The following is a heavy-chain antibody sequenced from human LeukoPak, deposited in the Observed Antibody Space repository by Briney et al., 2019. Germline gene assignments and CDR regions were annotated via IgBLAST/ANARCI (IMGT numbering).Heavy chain of an antibody. CDR2: IGGSGGTT. J-gene: IGHJ3*02. CDR1: GFPFTNYA. D-gene: IGHD7-27*01. Sequence: GGSLRLSCAASGFPFTNYAMAGVRQAPGKGLEWVSLIGGSGGTTYYSHALKGRFTISRDNSKNTLYLQVNGLRAEDTAIYFSAKSWGYDAFDIWGQGTLVTVS. CDR3: AKSWGYDAFDI. V-gene: IGHV3-23*01.